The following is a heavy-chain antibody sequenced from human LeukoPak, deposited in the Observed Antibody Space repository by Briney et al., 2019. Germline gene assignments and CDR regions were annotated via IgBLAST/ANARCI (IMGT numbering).Heavy chain of an antibody. CDR1: GFTFSSYW. J-gene: IGHJ1*01. Sequence: GGSLRLSCAASGFTFSSYWMHWVRQAPGKGLEWVGVISYDGSNKYYADSVKGRFTSSRDNCKNTLYLQMNSLRAEDTAVYYCARAAAGPLGYFQHWGQGSLVTVSS. V-gene: IGHV3-30-3*01. CDR3: ARAAAGPLGYFQH. CDR2: ISYDGSNK. D-gene: IGHD6-13*01.